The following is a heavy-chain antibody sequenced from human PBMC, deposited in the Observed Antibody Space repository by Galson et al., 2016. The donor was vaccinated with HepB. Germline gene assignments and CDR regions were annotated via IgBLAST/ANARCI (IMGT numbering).Heavy chain of an antibody. J-gene: IGHJ6*02. Sequence: SLRLSCAASGFAFSSYAMSWVRQAPGKGLEWVSAISDSGRTTYYTDSVKGRFTISRDNSRNTLHLQMNCLTAEDTAIYYCANLRGGYSGPRYYDYYNGMDVWGQGTTVTVS. D-gene: IGHD5-12*01. CDR2: ISDSGRTT. CDR3: ANLRGGYSGPRYYDYYNGMDV. CDR1: GFAFSSYA. V-gene: IGHV3-23*01.